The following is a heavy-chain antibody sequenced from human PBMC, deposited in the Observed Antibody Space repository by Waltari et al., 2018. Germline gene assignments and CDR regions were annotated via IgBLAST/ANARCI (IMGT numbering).Heavy chain of an antibody. D-gene: IGHD3-10*01. J-gene: IGHJ4*02. CDR1: GGSISNSYY. V-gene: IGHV4-39*01. CDR2: INYSGSN. CDR3: ARLGRYGSGGVDY. Sequence: QLQLQESGPGLVKPSETLSLTCTVSGGSISNSYYWGWIRQPPGKGLEWIGSINYSGSNYYKPSLRRRVTIYVDTSKNKFSLKLSVVTAADTAVYYCARLGRYGSGGVDYWGQGTLVTVSS.